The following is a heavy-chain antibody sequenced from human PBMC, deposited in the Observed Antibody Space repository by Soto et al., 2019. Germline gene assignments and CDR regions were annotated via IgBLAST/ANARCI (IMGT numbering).Heavy chain of an antibody. CDR2: INHTGGT. CDR3: AKLSCTSSTCYFPGWFDP. V-gene: IGHV4-34*10. CDR1: GGSVNGYY. J-gene: IGHJ5*02. Sequence: PSETLSLTCAVYGGSVNGYYWNWIRQPPGKGLEWIGEINHTGGTHYNPSLKSRVTMSVDTTKNQFSLQLKSMTAADTAVYYCAKLSCTSSTCYFPGWFDPWGQGTLVTVSS. D-gene: IGHD2-2*01.